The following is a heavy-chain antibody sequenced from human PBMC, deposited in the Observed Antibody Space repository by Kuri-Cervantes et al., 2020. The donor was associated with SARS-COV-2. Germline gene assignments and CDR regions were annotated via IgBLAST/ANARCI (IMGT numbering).Heavy chain of an antibody. V-gene: IGHV1-69*04. J-gene: IGHJ4*02. Sequence: SVKVSCKASGGTFSSYAISWVRQAPGQGLEWMGRIIPILGIANYAQKFQGRVTITADKSTSTAYMELSSLRSEDTAVYYCARTPFSSSWTNGGFCDYWGQGTLVTVSS. D-gene: IGHD6-13*01. CDR2: IIPILGIA. CDR3: ARTPFSSSWTNGGFCDY. CDR1: GGTFSSYA.